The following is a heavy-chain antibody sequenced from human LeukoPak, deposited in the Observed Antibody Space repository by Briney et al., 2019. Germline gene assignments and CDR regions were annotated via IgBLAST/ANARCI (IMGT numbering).Heavy chain of an antibody. V-gene: IGHV3-21*01. CDR3: ARETFCTNTTCPIGDHFDY. D-gene: IGHD2-2*01. Sequence: KAGGSLRLSCAASGFTFSSYSMNWVRQAPGKGLEWVPSISSSSRYIYYADSLKGRFTISRDNTKNSLYLQMNSLRAEDTAVYYCARETFCTNTTCPIGDHFDYWGQGTLVTVSS. J-gene: IGHJ4*02. CDR2: ISSSSRYI. CDR1: GFTFSSYS.